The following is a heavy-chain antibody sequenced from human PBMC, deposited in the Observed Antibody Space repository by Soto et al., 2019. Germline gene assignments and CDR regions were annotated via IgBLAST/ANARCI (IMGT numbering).Heavy chain of an antibody. Sequence: QVQLVESGGGVVQPGRSLRLSCAASGFIFSNYGMHWVRQAPGRGLEWVAVISYDVSDKYYADSVKGRFTISRDNSKNTLYLQMNSLKAEDTAMYYCAKDQVCRGVTAPFDPWGQGTLVTVSS. CDR2: ISYDVSDK. V-gene: IGHV3-30*18. D-gene: IGHD3-10*01. CDR3: AKDQVCRGVTAPFDP. CDR1: GFIFSNYG. J-gene: IGHJ5*02.